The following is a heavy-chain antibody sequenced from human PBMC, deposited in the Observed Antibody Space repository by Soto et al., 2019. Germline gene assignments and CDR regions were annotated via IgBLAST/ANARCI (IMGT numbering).Heavy chain of an antibody. D-gene: IGHD1-7*01. CDR3: AKLNAGTTYYYYGTEV. V-gene: IGHV4-39*01. CDR1: GASVILSSYY. Sequence: QLQLHESGPGLVKPSETLSLTCTVSGASVILSSYYWGWIRQPPGKGLEWIGSIYYSGSNYYNPSLKSRVTKSVDTSKNQVSRTLSSVTAADTGVYYCAKLNAGTTYYYYGTEVRGKGPTVTVSS. J-gene: IGHJ6*04. CDR2: IYYSGSN.